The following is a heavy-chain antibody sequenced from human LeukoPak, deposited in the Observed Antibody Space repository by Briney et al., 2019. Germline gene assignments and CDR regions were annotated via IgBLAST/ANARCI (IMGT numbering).Heavy chain of an antibody. CDR2: INGDGRIT. CDR3: ARYYSGSSGRWFDP. D-gene: IGHD1-26*01. Sequence: GGSLRLSCAASGXTLSSYWMHWVRQAPGKGLVWVSRINGDGRITTYADSVKGRFTISRDNSKNTLYLHMNSLTAEDTAVYYCARYYSGSSGRWFDPWGQGTLVTVSS. J-gene: IGHJ5*02. CDR1: GXTLSSYW. V-gene: IGHV3-74*01.